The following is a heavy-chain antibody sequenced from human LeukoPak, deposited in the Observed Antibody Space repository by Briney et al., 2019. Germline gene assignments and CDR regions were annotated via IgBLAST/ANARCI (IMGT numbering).Heavy chain of an antibody. V-gene: IGHV4-61*08. CDR3: ARSRGYSSSWAEFDL. CDR2: IYYSGST. Sequence: SETLSLTCTVSGGSISSGGYYWSWIRQHPGKGREWIGYIYYSGSTNYSPSLKSRVTISVDTSNNQFSLRLSSVTAADTAVYYCARSRGYSSSWAEFDLWGRGTLVTVSS. J-gene: IGHJ2*01. CDR1: GGSISSGGYY. D-gene: IGHD6-13*01.